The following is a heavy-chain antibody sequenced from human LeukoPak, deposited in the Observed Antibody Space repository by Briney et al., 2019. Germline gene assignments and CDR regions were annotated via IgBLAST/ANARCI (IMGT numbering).Heavy chain of an antibody. CDR2: MSPNSGNT. CDR1: GHTFTTYY. CDR3: VRTPPNWGADF. V-gene: IGHV1-8*02. J-gene: IGHJ4*02. D-gene: IGHD7-27*01. Sequence: ASVKVSCKASGHTFTTYYVHLVRQATGQGLEWMGWMSPNSGNTGYAQKFQGRVTMTRDTSTGTACLELSSLRSEDSAVYYCVRTPPNWGADFWGQGTLVTVSS.